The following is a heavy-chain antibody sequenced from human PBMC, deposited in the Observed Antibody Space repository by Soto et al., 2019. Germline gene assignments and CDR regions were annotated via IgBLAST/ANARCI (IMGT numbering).Heavy chain of an antibody. CDR2: IRQDGSEK. CDR1: GFTFSSYW. J-gene: IGHJ6*03. Sequence: GGSLRLSCAASGFTFSSYWMSWVRQAPGKGLEWVANIRQDGSEKYYVDSVKGRFTISRDNAKNSLYLQMNSLRAEDTAVYYCARDPTQYSSSSGTYYYYYYYMDVWGKGTTVTVSS. CDR3: ARDPTQYSSSSGTYYYYYYYMDV. D-gene: IGHD6-6*01. V-gene: IGHV3-7*01.